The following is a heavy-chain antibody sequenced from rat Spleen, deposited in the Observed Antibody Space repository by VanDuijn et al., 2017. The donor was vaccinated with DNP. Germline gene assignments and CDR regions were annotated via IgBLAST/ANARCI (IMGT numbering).Heavy chain of an antibody. CDR1: GFTFNNYW. J-gene: IGHJ4*01. CDR3: TRINYGGYYYVMDA. Sequence: EVQLVESGGGPVQPGRSLKLSCVASGFTFNNYWMNWVRQAPGRGLEWVAYISSGGGTIYYRDSVRGRFTISRDYAKSTLYLQMDSLRSEDTATYYCTRINYGGYYYVMDAWGQGASVTVSS. CDR2: ISSGGGTI. D-gene: IGHD1-11*01. V-gene: IGHV5-31*01.